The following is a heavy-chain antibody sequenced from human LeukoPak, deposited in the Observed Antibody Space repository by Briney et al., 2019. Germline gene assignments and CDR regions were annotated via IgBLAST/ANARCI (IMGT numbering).Heavy chain of an antibody. CDR3: ARDNTVTTYYYYGMDV. J-gene: IGHJ6*02. D-gene: IGHD4-11*01. V-gene: IGHV4-34*01. Sequence: NPSETLSLTCTVSGGSISSYYWSWIRQSPGKGLEWIGEINHSGSTNYDPSLKSRVTISVDTSKNQFSLKLSSVTAADTAVYYCARDNTVTTYYYYGMDVWGQGTTVTVSS. CDR2: INHSGST. CDR1: GGSISSYY.